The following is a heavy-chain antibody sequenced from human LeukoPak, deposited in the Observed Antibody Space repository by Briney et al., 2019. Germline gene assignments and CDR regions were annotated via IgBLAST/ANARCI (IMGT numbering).Heavy chain of an antibody. CDR3: ARERVTTTSFDY. V-gene: IGHV3-7*01. Sequence: HPGGSLRLSCAASGFTFSSYWMTWVRQAPGKGLEWVANIKQDGGAKNYVDSVKGRFTISRDNAKNSLYLQMNNLRVEDTAVYYCARERVTTTSFDYWGQGVLVTVSS. J-gene: IGHJ4*02. CDR2: IKQDGGAK. CDR1: GFTFSSYW. D-gene: IGHD2/OR15-2a*01.